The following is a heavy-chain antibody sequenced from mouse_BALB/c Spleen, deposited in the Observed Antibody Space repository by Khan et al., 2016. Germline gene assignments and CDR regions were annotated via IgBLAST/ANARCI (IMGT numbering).Heavy chain of an antibody. CDR1: GYTFTNYG. Sequence: QIQLVQSGPELKKPGETVKISCKASGYTFTNYGMNWVKQAPGKGLKWMGWINTNTGEPTYAEEFKGRFAFSLETSASTAYLQINNLKNEDTATYFCANYYGSSYWYFDVWGAGTTVTVSS. CDR2: INTNTGEP. V-gene: IGHV9-3*02. J-gene: IGHJ1*01. CDR3: ANYYGSSYWYFDV. D-gene: IGHD1-1*01.